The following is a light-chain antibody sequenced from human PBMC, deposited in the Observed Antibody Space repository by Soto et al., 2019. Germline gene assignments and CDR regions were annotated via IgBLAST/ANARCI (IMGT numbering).Light chain of an antibody. CDR2: TAS. J-gene: IGKJ5*01. V-gene: IGKV1-12*01. CDR1: QDIITW. Sequence: DIQMTQSPSTLSASLGDRVTITCRASQDIITWLAWYQQKPGKAPNLLIYTASNLQSGVPSRFSGSGSGTHFTLTISRLQPEDFGTYYCQQTDSFPITFGQGTRLEIK. CDR3: QQTDSFPIT.